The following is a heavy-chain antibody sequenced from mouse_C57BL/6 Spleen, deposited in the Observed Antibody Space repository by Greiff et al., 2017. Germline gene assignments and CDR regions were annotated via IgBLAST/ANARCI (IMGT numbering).Heavy chain of an antibody. J-gene: IGHJ3*01. CDR3: ARYDYDPVWFAY. V-gene: IGHV1-64*01. CDR1: GYTFTSYW. Sequence: VQLQQPGAELVKPGASVKLSCKASGYTFTSYWMHWVKQRPGQGLEWIGMIHPNSGSTNYNEKFKSKATLTVAKSSSTAYMQLRSLTSEDSAVYYCARYDYDPVWFAYWGQGTLVTVSA. CDR2: IHPNSGST. D-gene: IGHD2-4*01.